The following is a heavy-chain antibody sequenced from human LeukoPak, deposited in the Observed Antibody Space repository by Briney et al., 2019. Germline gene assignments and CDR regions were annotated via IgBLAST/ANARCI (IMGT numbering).Heavy chain of an antibody. V-gene: IGHV1-2*02. CDR2: INPSGGST. D-gene: IGHD3-22*01. Sequence: ASVKVSCKASGYSFTSYYMHWVRQAPGQGLEWMGIINPSGGSTNYAQKFQGRVTMTRDTSISTAYMELSRLRSDDTAVYYCARVYYYDSSGYHYWGQGTLVTVSS. J-gene: IGHJ4*02. CDR3: ARVYYYDSSGYHY. CDR1: GYSFTSYY.